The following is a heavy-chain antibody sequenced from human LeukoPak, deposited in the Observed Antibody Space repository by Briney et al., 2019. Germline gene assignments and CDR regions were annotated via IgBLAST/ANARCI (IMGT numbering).Heavy chain of an antibody. Sequence: ASVKVSCKASGYTFTSYGISWVRQAPGQGLEWMGWISAYNGNTNYAQKLQGRVTMTTDTSTSTAYMELRTLRSDDTAVYSCARVYCSSTSCYGYLWFDPWGQGTLVTVSS. CDR3: ARVYCSSTSCYGYLWFDP. J-gene: IGHJ5*02. CDR1: GYTFTSYG. CDR2: ISAYNGNT. V-gene: IGHV1-18*01. D-gene: IGHD2-2*01.